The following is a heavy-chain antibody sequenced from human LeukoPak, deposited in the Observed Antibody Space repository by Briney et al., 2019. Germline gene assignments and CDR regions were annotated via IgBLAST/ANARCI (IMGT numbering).Heavy chain of an antibody. D-gene: IGHD1-26*01. CDR1: GFTFSSYG. J-gene: IGHJ4*02. CDR2: IRYDGSNK. Sequence: PGGSLRLSCAASGFTFSSYGMHWVRQAPGKGLEWVAFIRYDGSNKYYADSVKGRFTISRDNSKNTLYLQMNSLRAEDTAVYYCARETYSGSYGVFDYWGQGTLVTVSS. V-gene: IGHV3-30*02. CDR3: ARETYSGSYGVFDY.